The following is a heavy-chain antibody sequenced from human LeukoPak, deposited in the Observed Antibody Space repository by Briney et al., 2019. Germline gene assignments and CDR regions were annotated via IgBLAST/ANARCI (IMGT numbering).Heavy chain of an antibody. CDR3: ARDIYYGSGSFNWFDP. Sequence: SVKVSCKAPGGTFSSYAISWVRQALGQGLEWMGRIIPIFGTANYAQKFQGRVTITTDESTSTAYMELSSLRSEDTAVYYCARDIYYGSGSFNWFDPWGQGTLVTVSS. CDR2: IIPIFGTA. J-gene: IGHJ5*02. CDR1: GGTFSSYA. D-gene: IGHD3-10*01. V-gene: IGHV1-69*05.